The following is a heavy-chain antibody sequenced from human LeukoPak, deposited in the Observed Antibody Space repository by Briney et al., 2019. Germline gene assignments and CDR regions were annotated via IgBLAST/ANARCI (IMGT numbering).Heavy chain of an antibody. J-gene: IGHJ4*02. CDR3: ARQVQGVIRPDY. Sequence: KPSETLSLTCTVSGGSISSSGQYWGWIRQPPGKGLEWIGTIYYSGSTYYNPSLKSRVTVSVDTSKNQFSLKLSSVTAADTAVYYCARQVQGVIRPDYWGQGTLVTVSS. CDR2: IYYSGST. V-gene: IGHV4-39*01. CDR1: GGSISSSGQY. D-gene: IGHD1-1*01.